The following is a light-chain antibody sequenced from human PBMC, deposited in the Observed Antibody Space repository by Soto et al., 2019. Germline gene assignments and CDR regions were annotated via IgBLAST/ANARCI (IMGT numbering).Light chain of an antibody. Sequence: QSVLTQPASVSGSPGQSITISCTGTSSDIGAYIFVSWYQQHPGKAPKLIIYDIANRPSGVSYRFSGSKSANTASLTISGLQADDEAEYYCVSFTTKKSYVFGTGTKVTVL. CDR3: VSFTTKKSYV. CDR2: DIA. V-gene: IGLV2-14*03. J-gene: IGLJ1*01. CDR1: SSDIGAYIF.